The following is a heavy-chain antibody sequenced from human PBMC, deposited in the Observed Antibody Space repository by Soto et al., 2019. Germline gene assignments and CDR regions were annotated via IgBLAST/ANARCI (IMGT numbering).Heavy chain of an antibody. CDR1: NGSVSSGTYY. J-gene: IGHJ6*02. CDR2: IYYSGAT. CDR3: ARGHYYYGMDV. V-gene: IGHV4-30-2*01. Sequence: SETLSLTCTASNGSVSSGTYYCSWVRQPPGKGLEWIGYIYYSGATYYTPSLKSRLTMSMDRANDHFSLNLTSVTAADTAVYFCARGHYYYGMDVWGQGITVTVSS.